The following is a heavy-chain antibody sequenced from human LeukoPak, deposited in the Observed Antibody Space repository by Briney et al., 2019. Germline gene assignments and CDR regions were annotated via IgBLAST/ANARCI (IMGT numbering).Heavy chain of an antibody. Sequence: PSETLSLTCAVSGGSFSAYYWSWIRQPPGKGLEWIGEINHSGSTNYNPSLKSRVTISVDTSKNQFSLKLSSVTAEDTAVYYCARDYSKRGNWEIQGDPWGQGTLVTVSS. CDR2: INHSGST. D-gene: IGHD7-27*01. V-gene: IGHV4-34*01. CDR1: GGSFSAYY. J-gene: IGHJ5*02. CDR3: ARDYSKRGNWEIQGDP.